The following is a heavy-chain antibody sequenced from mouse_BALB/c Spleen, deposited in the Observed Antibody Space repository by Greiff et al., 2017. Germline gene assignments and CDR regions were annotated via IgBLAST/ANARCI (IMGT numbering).Heavy chain of an antibody. V-gene: IGHV5-12-2*01. CDR3: ARHETGFDY. CDR2: ISNGGGST. Sequence: EVMLVESGGGLVQPGGSLKLSCAASGFTFSSYTMSWVRQTPEKRLEWVAYISNGGGSTYYPDTVKGRFTISRDNAENTLYLQMSSLKSEDTAMYYCARHETGFDYWGQGTTLTVSS. CDR1: GFTFSSYT. J-gene: IGHJ2*01. D-gene: IGHD4-1*01.